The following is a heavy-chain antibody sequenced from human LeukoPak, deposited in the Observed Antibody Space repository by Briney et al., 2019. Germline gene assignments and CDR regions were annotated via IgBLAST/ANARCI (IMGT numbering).Heavy chain of an antibody. CDR3: ARLTPRTIVTSGYFDY. Sequence: PGGSLRLSCAASGFTVSSNYMSWGRQAPGKGLEYISVVYTGGRTYYADSVKGRFTISRDNSKNTLYLQLNSLRAEDTAVYYCARLTPRTIVTSGYFDYWGQGTLVTVSS. J-gene: IGHJ4*02. CDR2: VYTGGRT. CDR1: GFTVSSNY. D-gene: IGHD4-23*01. V-gene: IGHV3-66*01.